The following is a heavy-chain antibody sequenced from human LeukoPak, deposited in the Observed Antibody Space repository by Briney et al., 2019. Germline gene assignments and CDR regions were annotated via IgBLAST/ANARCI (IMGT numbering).Heavy chain of an antibody. J-gene: IGHJ4*02. CDR3: ARHRGSSSLFDY. Sequence: PSETLSLTCSVSGGSISTNDYYWDWIRQPPGMGLEYIGSIYYSGSTYYNPSLKSRVTISVDTSKNQFSLRLSSVTAADTAVYHCARHRGSSSLFDYWGQGTLVTVSS. CDR1: GGSISTNDYY. V-gene: IGHV4-39*01. D-gene: IGHD6-6*01. CDR2: IYYSGST.